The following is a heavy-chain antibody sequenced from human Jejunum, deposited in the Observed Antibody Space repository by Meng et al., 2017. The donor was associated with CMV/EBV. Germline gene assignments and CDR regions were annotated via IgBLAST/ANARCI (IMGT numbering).Heavy chain of an antibody. J-gene: IGHJ4*02. CDR1: GYTFTTYG. Sequence: VELVESGAGEKNPGAPVKGSCKASGYTFTTYGISWVRQAPGQGLEWMGWINTNTGNPTYAQGFTGRFVFSLDTSVSTAYLQISSLKAEDTAVYYCARETLGYCSSTSCYIGPPDYWGQGTLVTVSS. CDR2: INTNTGNP. D-gene: IGHD2-2*01. CDR3: ARETLGYCSSTSCYIGPPDY. V-gene: IGHV7-4-1*02.